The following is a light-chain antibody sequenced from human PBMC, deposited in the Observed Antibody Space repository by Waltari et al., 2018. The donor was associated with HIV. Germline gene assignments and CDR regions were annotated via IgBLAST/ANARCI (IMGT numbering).Light chain of an antibody. Sequence: QLVLTQSPSASASLRASVKLTCTLSIGPISYAIAWHQQQPEKGPRYLMKPNRDGSHSKGDGIPDRFSCSSSGAERYLTISSLQSEDEADYYCQTWGTGIRVFGGGTKLTVL. CDR3: QTWGTGIRV. CDR1: IGPISYA. CDR2: PNRDGSH. V-gene: IGLV4-69*01. J-gene: IGLJ2*01.